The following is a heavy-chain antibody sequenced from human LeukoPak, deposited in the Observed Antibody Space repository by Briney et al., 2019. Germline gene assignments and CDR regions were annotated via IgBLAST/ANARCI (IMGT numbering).Heavy chain of an antibody. Sequence: NPGGSLRLSCAASEFTFSLYAMNWVRQAPGEGLEWVSYINDVSGDIHYADSVRGRFTISRDKAKNTLYLQMNSLRAEDTAVYYGARDTFQPGRIDCWGQGTLVIVSS. J-gene: IGHJ4*02. V-gene: IGHV3-21*05. CDR1: EFTFSLYA. D-gene: IGHD1-14*01. CDR3: ARDTFQPGRIDC. CDR2: INDVSGDI.